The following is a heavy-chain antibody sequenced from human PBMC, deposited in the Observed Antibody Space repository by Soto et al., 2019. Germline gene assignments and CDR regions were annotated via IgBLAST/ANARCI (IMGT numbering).Heavy chain of an antibody. CDR1: GFTFSGYG. D-gene: IGHD1-26*01. J-gene: IGHJ4*02. CDR3: ARGSGNYYASFDY. CDR2: IWYDGSNK. V-gene: IGHV3-33*01. Sequence: QVQLVESWGGVVQPGRSLRLSCAASGFTFSGYGMHWVRQAPGTGLEWVAIIWYDGSNKYYADSVNGRFTISRDNSNNPLYLQMNSLRAEDTAVYYCARGSGNYYASFDYWGQGTLVTVSS.